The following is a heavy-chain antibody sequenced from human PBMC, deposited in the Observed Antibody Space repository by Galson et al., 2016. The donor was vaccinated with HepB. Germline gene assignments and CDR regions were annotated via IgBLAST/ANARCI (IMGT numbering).Heavy chain of an antibody. CDR3: ARGAPWRFDP. J-gene: IGHJ5*02. V-gene: IGHV4-4*02. CDR2: MYHSGRT. CDR1: GGSISSDYW. Sequence: SETLSLTCVVSGGSISSDYWWTWVRQSPGKGLGWIGEMYHSGRTNFNPSLESRVTMSVDKSKNQFSLNLGSVTAADTAVYYCARGAPWRFDPWGQGTLVTVSS. D-gene: IGHD3-3*01.